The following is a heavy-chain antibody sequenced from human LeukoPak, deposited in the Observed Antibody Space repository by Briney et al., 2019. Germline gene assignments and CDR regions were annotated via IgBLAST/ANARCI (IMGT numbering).Heavy chain of an antibody. J-gene: IGHJ5*02. Sequence: ASVKVSCKASGYTFTGYYMHWVRQAPGQGLEWMGWINPNSGGTNYAQKFQGRVTMTRDTSISTAYMELSRLRSDDTAAYYCARVALFYYDSSGYYSSQYNWFDPWGQGTLVTVSS. CDR2: INPNSGGT. CDR1: GYTFTGYY. D-gene: IGHD3-22*01. V-gene: IGHV1-2*02. CDR3: ARVALFYYDSSGYYSSQYNWFDP.